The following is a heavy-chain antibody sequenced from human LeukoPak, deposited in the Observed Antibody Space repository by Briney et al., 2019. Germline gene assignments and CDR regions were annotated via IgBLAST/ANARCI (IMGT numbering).Heavy chain of an antibody. CDR1: GFTFSNYA. CDR3: ARTGSYQRHYFDY. CDR2: ISYVGSNK. D-gene: IGHD1-26*01. V-gene: IGHV3-30*04. J-gene: IGHJ4*02. Sequence: GGSLRLSCAASGFTFSNYALHWIRQAPGKGLEWVALISYVGSNKYYADSVKGRFTISRDNSKNTLYLQMNSLRVEDTAVYYCARTGSYQRHYFDYWGQGTLVTVSS.